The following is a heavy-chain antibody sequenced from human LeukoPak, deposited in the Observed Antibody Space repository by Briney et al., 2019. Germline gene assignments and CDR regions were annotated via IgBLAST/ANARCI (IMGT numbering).Heavy chain of an antibody. J-gene: IGHJ4*02. CDR2: IYYSGST. D-gene: IGHD2-21*02. CDR3: ARAPVVVTARYYFDY. V-gene: IGHV4-59*01. CDR1: GGSISSYY. Sequence: PSETLSLTCTVSGGSISSYYWSWIRQPPGKGLEWIGYIYYSGSTNYNPSLKSRVTISVDTSKNQFSLKLSSVTAADTAVYYCARAPVVVTARYYFDYWGQGTLATVSS.